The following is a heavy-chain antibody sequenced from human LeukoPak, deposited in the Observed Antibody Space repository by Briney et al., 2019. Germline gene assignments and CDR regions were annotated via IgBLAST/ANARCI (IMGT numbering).Heavy chain of an antibody. V-gene: IGHV3-9*01. Sequence: GGALRLSCAASGFTFDDYAMHWVRQAPGKGLEGVSGISWNSGSIDYADSVKGRFTLSSDNVKNSLYLQMYSLRAEDTALYYCAKDLPRYCIGASCPFDYWGQGTLVTVSS. J-gene: IGHJ4*02. CDR3: AKDLPRYCIGASCPFDY. D-gene: IGHD2-15*01. CDR2: ISWNSGSI. CDR1: GFTFDDYA.